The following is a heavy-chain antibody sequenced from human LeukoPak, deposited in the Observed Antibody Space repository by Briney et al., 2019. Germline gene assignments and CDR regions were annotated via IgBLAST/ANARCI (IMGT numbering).Heavy chain of an antibody. CDR2: INPNSGGT. J-gene: IGHJ3*02. D-gene: IGHD3-22*01. CDR3: ARTYYYDSSGYFNHEDAFDI. CDR1: GYTFTGYY. Sequence: ALVKVSCKASGYTFTGYYMHWVRQAPGQGLEWMGRINPNSGGTNYAQKFQGRVTMTRDTSISTAYMELSRLRSDDTAVYYCARTYYYDSSGYFNHEDAFDIWGQGTMVTVSS. V-gene: IGHV1-2*06.